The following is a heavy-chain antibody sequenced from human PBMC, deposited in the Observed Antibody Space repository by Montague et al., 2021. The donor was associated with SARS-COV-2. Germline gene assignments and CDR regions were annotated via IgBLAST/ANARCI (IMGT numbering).Heavy chain of an antibody. V-gene: IGHV4-34*01. CDR3: ARVRYYGSGTSSGMDV. CDR2: INHSGST. J-gene: IGHJ6*02. D-gene: IGHD3-10*01. CDR1: GGSFSGYY. Sequence: SETLSLTCAVYGGSFSGYYWSWIRQPPGKGLEWIGEINHSGSTNYNPSLQSRVTISVDTSKNQFSLKLSSVTAADTAVYYCARVRYYGSGTSSGMDVWGQGTTVTVSS.